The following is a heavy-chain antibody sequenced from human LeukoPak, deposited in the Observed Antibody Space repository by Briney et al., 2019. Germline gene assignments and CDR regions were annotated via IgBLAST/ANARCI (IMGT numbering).Heavy chain of an antibody. CDR3: ARRPYSTSPGAFDI. V-gene: IGHV5-51*01. CDR1: GYSFTTYW. J-gene: IGHJ3*02. CDR2: TYPGDSDT. D-gene: IGHD6-13*01. Sequence: GESLKISCKGSGYSFTTYWIGWVRQMPGKGLEWMGITYPGDSDTRYSPSFQGQVTISADKSITTAYLQWNSLKASDTAMYYCARRPYSTSPGAFDIWGQGTMVTVSS.